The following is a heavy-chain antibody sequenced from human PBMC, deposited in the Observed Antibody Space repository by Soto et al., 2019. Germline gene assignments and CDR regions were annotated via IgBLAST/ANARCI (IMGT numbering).Heavy chain of an antibody. Sequence: ESGGGLVQPGGSLRLSCAASGFTFSSSGMSWVRQAPGKGLEWVSAISGSGGSTYNADSVKGRFTISRDNSKNTLYLQMNSLRAEDTAVYYCAKNEGYSSGWYLDWGQGTLVTVSS. J-gene: IGHJ4*02. CDR3: AKNEGYSSGWYLD. CDR2: ISGSGGST. V-gene: IGHV3-23*01. CDR1: GFTFSSSG. D-gene: IGHD6-19*01.